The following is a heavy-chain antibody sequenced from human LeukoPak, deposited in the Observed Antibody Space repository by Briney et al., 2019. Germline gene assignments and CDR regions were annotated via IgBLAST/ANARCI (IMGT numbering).Heavy chain of an antibody. CDR2: IYYSGST. D-gene: IGHD6-13*01. CDR3: ARHVYSSSWIYYYYYMDV. CDR1: GGSISSSSYY. Sequence: SETLSLTCTVSGGSISSSSYYWGWISQPPGKGLEWIGSIYYSGSTYYNPSLKSRVSISVDTSKNQFSLKLSSVTAADTAVYYCARHVYSSSWIYYYYYMDVWGKGTTVTVSS. J-gene: IGHJ6*03. V-gene: IGHV4-39*01.